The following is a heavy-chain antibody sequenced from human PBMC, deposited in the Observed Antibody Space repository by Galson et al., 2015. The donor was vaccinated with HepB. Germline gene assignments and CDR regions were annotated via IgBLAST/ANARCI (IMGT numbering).Heavy chain of an antibody. Sequence: SVKVSCKASGYTFTSYAMNWVRQAPGQGLEWMGWINTNTGNPTYAQGFTGRFVFSLDTSVSTAYLQISSLKAEDTAVHYCARDTVRGPYYYGMDVWGQGTTVTVSS. CDR3: ARDTVRGPYYYGMDV. CDR1: GYTFTSYA. J-gene: IGHJ6*02. D-gene: IGHD3-10*01. V-gene: IGHV7-4-1*02. CDR2: INTNTGNP.